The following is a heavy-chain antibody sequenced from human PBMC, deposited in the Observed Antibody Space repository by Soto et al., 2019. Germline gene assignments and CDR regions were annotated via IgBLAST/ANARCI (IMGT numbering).Heavy chain of an antibody. V-gene: IGHV4-34*01. D-gene: IGHD3-10*01. CDR2: INHSGST. CDR3: AREYPPLRGSGRCYWFDP. Sequence: SETLSLTCAVYGGSFSGYYWSWIRQPPGKGLEWIGEINHSGSTNYNPSLKSRVTISVDTSKNQFSLKLSSVTAADTAVYYCAREYPPLRGSGRCYWFDPWGQGTLVTVSS. J-gene: IGHJ5*02. CDR1: GGSFSGYY.